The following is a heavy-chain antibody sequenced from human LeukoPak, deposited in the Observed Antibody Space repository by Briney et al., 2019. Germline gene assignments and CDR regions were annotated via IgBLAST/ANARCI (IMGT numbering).Heavy chain of an antibody. CDR3: ARAPSGATNDAFDI. CDR2: TNHSGST. D-gene: IGHD1-26*01. V-gene: IGHV4-34*01. J-gene: IGHJ3*02. CDR1: GGSFSGYY. Sequence: SETLSLTCAVYGGSFSGYYWSWIRQPLGKGLEWIGETNHSGSTNYNPSLKSRVTISVDTSKNQFSLKLSSVTAADTAVYYCARAPSGATNDAFDIWGQGTMVTVSS.